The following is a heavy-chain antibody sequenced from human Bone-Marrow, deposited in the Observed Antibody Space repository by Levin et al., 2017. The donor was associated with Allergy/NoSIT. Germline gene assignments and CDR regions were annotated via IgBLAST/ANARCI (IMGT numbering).Heavy chain of an antibody. J-gene: IGHJ4*02. V-gene: IGHV3-74*01. CDR1: GFNFSNFW. Sequence: GGSLRLSCVASGFNFSNFWMHWVRQAPGKGLEWVSRLNSDGSSIDYADSVKGRFTISRDNDRNTLYLQLNTLRTEDTALYYCAKDDIIMMSTWGQGIPVTVSS. CDR2: LNSDGSSI. D-gene: IGHD3-16*01. CDR3: AKDDIIMMST.